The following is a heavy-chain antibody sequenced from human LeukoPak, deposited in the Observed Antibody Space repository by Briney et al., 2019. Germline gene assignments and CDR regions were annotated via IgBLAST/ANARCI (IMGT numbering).Heavy chain of an antibody. Sequence: GGSLRLSCAASGXTFNSYGMHWVRQAPGKGLEWVAVIRYDGSNKYYADSVKGRFTISRDKSENTLYLQMDSLRAEDTAGYYCARDPGVRWLVGFDYWGQGTLVTVSS. J-gene: IGHJ4*02. CDR3: ARDPGVRWLVGFDY. CDR2: IRYDGSNK. D-gene: IGHD6-19*01. CDR1: GXTFNSYG. V-gene: IGHV3-33*01.